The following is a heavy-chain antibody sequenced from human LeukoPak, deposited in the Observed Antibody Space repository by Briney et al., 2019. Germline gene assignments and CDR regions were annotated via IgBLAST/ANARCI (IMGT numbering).Heavy chain of an antibody. CDR3: ARYRSSTICYDY. CDR2: IYHSGST. V-gene: IGHV4-30-2*01. D-gene: IGHD2-2*01. J-gene: IGHJ4*02. Sequence: SQTLSLTCTASGGSINSDGYYWSWIRQPPGKGLEWIGYIYHSGSTYYNPSLKSRVTISVDRSKNQFSLKLSSVSAADTAMYYCARYRSSTICYDYWGQGTLVTVSS. CDR1: GGSINSDGYY.